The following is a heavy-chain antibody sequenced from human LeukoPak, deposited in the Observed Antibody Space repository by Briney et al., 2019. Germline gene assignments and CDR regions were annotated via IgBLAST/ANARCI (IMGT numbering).Heavy chain of an antibody. Sequence: ASVTVSCAASGYTFTGYYTHWVRQAPGQGLEWMGRINPNSGGTNYAQKFQGRVTMTRDTSISTAYMELSRLRSDDTAVYYCARDPITMVRGVIKRNWFDPWGQGTLVTVSS. CDR1: GYTFTGYY. CDR2: INPNSGGT. D-gene: IGHD3-10*01. J-gene: IGHJ5*02. V-gene: IGHV1-2*06. CDR3: ARDPITMVRGVIKRNWFDP.